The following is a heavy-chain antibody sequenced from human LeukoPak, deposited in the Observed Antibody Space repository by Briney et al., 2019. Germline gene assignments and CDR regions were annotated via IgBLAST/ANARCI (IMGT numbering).Heavy chain of an antibody. V-gene: IGHV5-51*01. J-gene: IGHJ5*02. CDR1: GYSFTSYW. CDR3: ARHYESGIAAADNWFDP. CDR2: IYPGDSDT. Sequence: GESLKISCKGSGYSFTSYWIGWVRQMPGKGLEWMGIIYPGDSDTRYSPSFQGQVTISADKSISTAYLQWSSLKASDTAMYYCARHYESGIAAADNWFDPWGQGTLATVSS. D-gene: IGHD6-13*01.